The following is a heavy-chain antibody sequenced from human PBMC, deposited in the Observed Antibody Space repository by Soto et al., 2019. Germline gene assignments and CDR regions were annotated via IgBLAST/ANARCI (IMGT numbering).Heavy chain of an antibody. Sequence: QVQLVQSGAEVKKPGSSVKVSCKASGGTFSSYAISWVRQAPGQGLEWMGGIIPIFGTANYAQKFQGRDTITADESTSTAYRELSSLRSEDTAVYYCARAGYYDSSGYYDFDYWGQGTLVTDTS. V-gene: IGHV1-69*01. CDR1: GGTFSSYA. D-gene: IGHD3-22*01. CDR3: ARAGYYDSSGYYDFDY. J-gene: IGHJ4*02. CDR2: IIPIFGTA.